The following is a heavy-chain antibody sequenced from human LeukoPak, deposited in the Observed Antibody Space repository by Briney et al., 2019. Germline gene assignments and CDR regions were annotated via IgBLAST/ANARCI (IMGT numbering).Heavy chain of an antibody. CDR2: IYYSGST. V-gene: IGHV4-59*12. CDR1: GGSISSYY. J-gene: IGHJ4*02. Sequence: PSETLSLTCTVSGGSISSYYWSWIRQPPGKGLEWIGYIYYSGSTNYNPSLKSRVTMSVDTSKNQFSLKLSSVTAADTAVYYCARVAGGYKIDYWGQGTLVTVSS. CDR3: ARVAGGYKIDY. D-gene: IGHD5-24*01.